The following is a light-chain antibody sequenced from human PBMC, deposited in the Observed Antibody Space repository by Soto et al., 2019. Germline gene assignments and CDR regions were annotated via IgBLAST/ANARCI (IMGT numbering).Light chain of an antibody. CDR1: QSVSSY. CDR2: DAS. V-gene: IGKV3-11*01. CDR3: QQRSNWPPFT. J-gene: IGKJ3*01. Sequence: EIVLTQSPAILSLSPGERATLSCRASQSVSSYLAWYQQKPGQAPRLLIYDASNRATGIPARFSGSGSGTDFTLTIGSLEPEDFAVYYCQQRSNWPPFTFGPGTKVDI.